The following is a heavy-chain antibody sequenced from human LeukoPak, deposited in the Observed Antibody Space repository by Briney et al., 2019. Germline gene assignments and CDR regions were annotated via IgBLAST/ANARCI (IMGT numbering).Heavy chain of an antibody. CDR1: GGPISSYY. V-gene: IGHV4-4*07. CDR2: IYTSGST. CDR3: ARDFAPFEDWFDP. J-gene: IGHJ5*02. Sequence: SETLSLTRTVSGGPISSYYWSWIRQPAGKGLEWIGRIYTSGSTNYNPSLKSRVTMSVDTSKNQFSLKLSSVTAADTAVYYCARDFAPFEDWFDPWGQGTLVTVSS.